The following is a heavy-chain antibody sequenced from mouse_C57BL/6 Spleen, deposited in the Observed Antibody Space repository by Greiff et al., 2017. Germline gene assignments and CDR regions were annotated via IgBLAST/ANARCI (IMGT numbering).Heavy chain of an antibody. D-gene: IGHD2-12*01. Sequence: VQLQQPGAELVKPGASVKLSCKASGYTFTSYWMQWVKQRPGQGLEWIGEIDPSDSYTNYNQKFKGKATLTVDTSSSTAYMQLSSLTSEDSAVYYCALRRRFAYWGQETLVTVSA. CDR1: GYTFTSYW. V-gene: IGHV1-50*01. CDR2: IDPSDSYT. CDR3: ALRRRFAY. J-gene: IGHJ3*01.